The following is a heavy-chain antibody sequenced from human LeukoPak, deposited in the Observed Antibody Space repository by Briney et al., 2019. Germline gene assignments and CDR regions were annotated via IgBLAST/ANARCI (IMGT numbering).Heavy chain of an antibody. CDR1: GYTFTSYY. D-gene: IGHD6-13*01. CDR2: INPSGGST. J-gene: IGHJ4*02. V-gene: IGHV1-46*01. Sequence: ASVKVSCKASGYTFTSYYMHWVRQAPGQGLEWMGIINPSGGSTSCAQKFQGRVTMTRDMSTSTVYMELSSLRSEDTAVYYCARSREGLAIAAAARSDLDYWGQGTLVTVSS. CDR3: ARSREGLAIAAAARSDLDY.